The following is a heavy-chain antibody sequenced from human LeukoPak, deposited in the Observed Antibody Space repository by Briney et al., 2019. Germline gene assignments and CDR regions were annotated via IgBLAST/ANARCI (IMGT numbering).Heavy chain of an antibody. CDR3: ARDPSYSSGYDAFDI. CDR1: GFTFSSYS. CDR2: ISSSSSTI. J-gene: IGHJ3*02. V-gene: IGHV3-48*04. D-gene: IGHD6-19*01. Sequence: GGSLRLSCAASGFTFSSYSMNWVRQAPGKGLEWVSYISSSSSTIYYADSVKGRFTISRDNAKNSLYLQMNSLRAEDTAVYYCARDPSYSSGYDAFDIWGQGTMVTVSS.